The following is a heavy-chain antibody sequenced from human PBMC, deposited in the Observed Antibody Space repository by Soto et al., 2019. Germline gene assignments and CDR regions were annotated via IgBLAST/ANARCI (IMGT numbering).Heavy chain of an antibody. D-gene: IGHD2-2*03. V-gene: IGHV4-39*07. CDR2: IYYSGST. J-gene: IGHJ4*02. CDR3: AREGNLGRWIQPLDS. CDR1: GGSISSSSYY. Sequence: SETLSLTCTVSGGSISSSSYYWGWIRQPPGKGLEWIGSIYYSGSTYYNPSLKSRVTISVDTSKNQFSLKLISVTTADTAVYFCAREGNLGRWIQPLDSWGQGILVTVSS.